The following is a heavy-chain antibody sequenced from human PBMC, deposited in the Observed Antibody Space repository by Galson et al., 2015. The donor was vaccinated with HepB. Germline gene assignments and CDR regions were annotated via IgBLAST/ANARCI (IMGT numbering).Heavy chain of an antibody. V-gene: IGHV3-7*03. CDR1: GFTFTTYW. D-gene: IGHD6-25*01. J-gene: IGHJ4*02. Sequence: SLRLSCAASGFTFTTYWMIWVRQAPGKGLEWVVNINQDGSEKYHVDSVKGRFTISRDNAKNSLFLQMNSLRVEDTAVYYCARSPSAAYWGQGTLVTVSS. CDR3: ARSPSAAY. CDR2: INQDGSEK.